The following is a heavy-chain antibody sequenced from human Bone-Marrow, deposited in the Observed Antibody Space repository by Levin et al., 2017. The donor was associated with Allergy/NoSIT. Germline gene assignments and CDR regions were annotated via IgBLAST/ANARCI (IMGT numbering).Heavy chain of an antibody. Sequence: GESLKISCAASGFTFSNYAMNWVRQAPGKGLDWVSGISDSGASTYYADSVKGRFTISRDNSKMTLYLQMNSLRAEDTAVYYCAGADHNRKDWFDNWGQGTLVTVSS. D-gene: IGHD3/OR15-3a*01. CDR3: AGADHNRKDWFDN. J-gene: IGHJ4*02. CDR2: ISDSGAST. V-gene: IGHV3-23*01. CDR1: GFTFSNYA.